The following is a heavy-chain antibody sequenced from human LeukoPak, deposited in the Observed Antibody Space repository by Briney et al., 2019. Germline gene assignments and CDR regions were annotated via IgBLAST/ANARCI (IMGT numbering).Heavy chain of an antibody. CDR2: ISYDGSNK. CDR1: GFTFSSYA. D-gene: IGHD6-25*01. J-gene: IGHJ5*02. CDR3: ARGGGSGGYWSDP. V-gene: IGHV3-30-3*01. Sequence: GGSLRLSCAASGFTFSSYAMHWVRQAPGKGLEWVAVISYDGSNKYYADSVKGRFTISRDNSKNTLYLQMNSLRAEDTAVYYCARGGGSGGYWSDPWGQGTLVTVSS.